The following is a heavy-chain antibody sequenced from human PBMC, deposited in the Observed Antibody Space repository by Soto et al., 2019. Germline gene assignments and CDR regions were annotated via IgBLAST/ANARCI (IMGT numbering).Heavy chain of an antibody. J-gene: IGHJ4*02. CDR1: GYTFTGYY. D-gene: IGHD6-13*01. CDR3: AREWAYGSRSFDY. Sequence: ASVKVSCKASGYTFTGYYMHWVRQAPGQGLEWMGWINPNSGGTNYAQKFQGWVTMTRDTSISTAYMELSRLRSDDTAVYYRAREWAYGSRSFDYWGQGQWSPAPQ. V-gene: IGHV1-2*04. CDR2: INPNSGGT.